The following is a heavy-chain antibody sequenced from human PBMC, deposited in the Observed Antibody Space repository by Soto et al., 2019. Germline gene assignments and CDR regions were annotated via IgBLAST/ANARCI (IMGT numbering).Heavy chain of an antibody. J-gene: IGHJ4*02. CDR1: GFTLTSAD. CDR2: IVGGSGST. CDR3: AADWSNRPFDF. D-gene: IGHD3-3*01. V-gene: IGHV1-58*01. Sequence: QMQLVQSGPEVKKPGTSVKVSCNASGFTLTSADVQWVRQTRGQHLEWIGWIVGGSGSTNYAQQFQGRLAITRDMSTSTVYMELSSLRSEDTAVYYCAADWSNRPFDFWGQGTLVTVSS.